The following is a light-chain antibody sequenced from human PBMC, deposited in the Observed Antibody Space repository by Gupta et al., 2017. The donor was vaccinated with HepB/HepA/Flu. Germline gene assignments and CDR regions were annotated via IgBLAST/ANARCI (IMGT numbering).Light chain of an antibody. CDR3: QQDNNLIT. J-gene: IGKJ4*01. V-gene: IGKV3-15*01. CDR2: GAS. Sequence: EIVMTQSPDTLSVSPGERATLSCRASQRISSNLAWYQKKPGQAPRLIMYGASNRANGTTARFSGSGSETEFTLTSSSPQYEDFAVYYLQQDNNLITFGGGTKVEIK. CDR1: QRISSN.